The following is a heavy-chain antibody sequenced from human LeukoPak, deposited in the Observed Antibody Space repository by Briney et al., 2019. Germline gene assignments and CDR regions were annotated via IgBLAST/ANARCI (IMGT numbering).Heavy chain of an antibody. J-gene: IGHJ4*02. V-gene: IGHV4-34*01. CDR3: ASFIAVAGTAIADY. CDR2: INHSGST. CDR1: GGSFSGYY. D-gene: IGHD6-19*01. Sequence: SETLSLTCAVYGGSFSGYYWSWIRQPPGKGLEWIGEINHSGSTNYNPSLKSRVTISVDTSKNQFSLKLSSVTAADTAVYYCASFIAVAGTAIADYWGQGTLVTVSS.